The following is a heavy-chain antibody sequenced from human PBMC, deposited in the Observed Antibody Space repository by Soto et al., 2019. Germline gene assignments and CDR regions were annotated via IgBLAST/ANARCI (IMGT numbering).Heavy chain of an antibody. CDR3: ARGPSRLLMGDSFA. J-gene: IGHJ5*02. V-gene: IGHV4-34*01. CDR2: INHSGST. D-gene: IGHD2-8*01. Sequence: SETLSLTCAVYGGSFSGHYWSWIRQPPGKGLEWIGEINHSGSTTYNPSLKSRVAISVDTSKNQFSLKLNSVTAADPAVYYCARGPSRLLMGDSFAWGQGTLVTVSS. CDR1: GGSFSGHY.